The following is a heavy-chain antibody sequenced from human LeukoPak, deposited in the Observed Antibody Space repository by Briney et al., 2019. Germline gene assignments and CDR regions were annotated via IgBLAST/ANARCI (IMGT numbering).Heavy chain of an antibody. CDR3: AKLGTDYYGSGSYYKAAFDI. J-gene: IGHJ3*02. D-gene: IGHD3-10*01. V-gene: IGHV3-30*02. CDR1: GFTFSSYA. Sequence: GGSLRLSCAASGFTFSSYAMSWVRQAPGKGLEWVAFIRYDGSNKYYADSVKGRFTISRDNSKNTLYLQMNSLRAEDTAVYYCAKLGTDYYGSGSYYKAAFDIWGQGTMVTVSS. CDR2: IRYDGSNK.